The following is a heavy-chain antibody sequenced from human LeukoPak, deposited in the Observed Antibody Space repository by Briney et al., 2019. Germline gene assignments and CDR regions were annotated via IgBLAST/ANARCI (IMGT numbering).Heavy chain of an antibody. CDR2: TYYSGST. CDR3: ARHEKSSGWYYDY. CDR1: GGSISNYY. Sequence: PSETLSLTCTVSGGSISNYYWSWIRQPPAKGLEWIGYTYYSGSTNYNPSLKSRVTISVDTSKNQFSLKLTSVTAADTAVYYCARHEKSSGWYYDYWGQGTLVTVSS. J-gene: IGHJ4*02. D-gene: IGHD6-19*01. V-gene: IGHV4-59*08.